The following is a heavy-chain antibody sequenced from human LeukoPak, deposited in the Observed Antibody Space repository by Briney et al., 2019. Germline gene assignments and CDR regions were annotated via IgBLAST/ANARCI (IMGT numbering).Heavy chain of an antibody. CDR3: ARSRNYYDSSGYCDY. CDR1: GGSIRSYY. J-gene: IGHJ4*02. CDR2: IYSSGST. V-gene: IGHV4-4*07. Sequence: PSETLSLTCTVSGGSIRSYYWSWIRQPAGKGLEWIGRIYSSGSTDYNPSLKSRVTLSVDTSKNQFSLMLTSVTAADTAVYYCARSRNYYDSSGYCDYWGQGTLVTVSS. D-gene: IGHD3-22*01.